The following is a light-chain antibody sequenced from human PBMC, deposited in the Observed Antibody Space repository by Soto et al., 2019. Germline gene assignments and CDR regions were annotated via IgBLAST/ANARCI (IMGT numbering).Light chain of an antibody. CDR3: QQYDTYWT. CDR2: KAS. V-gene: IGKV1-5*03. J-gene: IGKJ1*01. Sequence: DIQMTQSPSTLSASVGDRVTITCRASQSINSWLAWYQQKPGKAPNLLIYKASTLESGVLARFSGSGSGTEFTLTISSLQPDDFATYYCQQYDTYWTFGQGTKVEIK. CDR1: QSINSW.